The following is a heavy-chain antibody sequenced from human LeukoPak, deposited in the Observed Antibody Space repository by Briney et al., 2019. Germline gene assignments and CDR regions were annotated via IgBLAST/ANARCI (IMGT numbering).Heavy chain of an antibody. D-gene: IGHD5-18*01. V-gene: IGHV3-7*01. Sequence: GGSLRLSCAASGFTFSRYWMTWVRQAPVEGLEWVANINQDESQKYYLGSVRGRFTISRDNAKNSLYLQMNSLRAEDTAVYYCARDSGYSYGYFGSDYWGQGTLVTVSS. CDR2: INQDESQK. CDR3: ARDSGYSYGYFGSDY. J-gene: IGHJ4*02. CDR1: GFTFSRYW.